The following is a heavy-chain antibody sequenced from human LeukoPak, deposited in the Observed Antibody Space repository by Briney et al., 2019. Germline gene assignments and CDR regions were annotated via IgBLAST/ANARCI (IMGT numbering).Heavy chain of an antibody. D-gene: IGHD6-13*01. J-gene: IGHJ6*03. V-gene: IGHV4-39*01. CDR1: GGSISSSSYY. Sequence: SETLSLTCTVSGGSISSSSYYWGWIRQPPGKGLEWIGSIYYSGSTYYNPSLKNRVTISVDTSKNQFSLKLSSVTAADTAVYYCARGRFAAAGPSYYYYMDVWGKGTTVTVSS. CDR2: IYYSGST. CDR3: ARGRFAAAGPSYYYYMDV.